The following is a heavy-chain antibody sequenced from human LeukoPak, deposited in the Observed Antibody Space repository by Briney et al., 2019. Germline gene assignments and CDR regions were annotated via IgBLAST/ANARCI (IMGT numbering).Heavy chain of an antibody. V-gene: IGHV3-30*02. Sequence: PGGSLRLSCAASGFTFSSCGMHWVRQAPGKGLEWVAFIRYDGSNKYYADSVKGRFTISRDNSKNTLYLQMNSLRAEDTAVYYCAKDEYYYDSSGYWRWFDPWGQGTLVTVSS. J-gene: IGHJ5*02. CDR1: GFTFSSCG. CDR3: AKDEYYYDSSGYWRWFDP. CDR2: IRYDGSNK. D-gene: IGHD3-22*01.